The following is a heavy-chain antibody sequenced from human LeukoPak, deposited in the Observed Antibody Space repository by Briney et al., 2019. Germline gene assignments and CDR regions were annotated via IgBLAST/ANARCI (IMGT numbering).Heavy chain of an antibody. V-gene: IGHV5-10-1*01. D-gene: IGHD6-19*01. CDR1: GYSFTSYW. J-gene: IGHJ4*02. Sequence: GESLRISCKGSGYSFTSYWISWVRQMPGKGLEWMGRIDPSDSYTNYSPSFQGHVTISADKSISTAYLQWSSLKASDTAMYYCSIAVAGTSDYFDYWGQGTLVTVSS. CDR3: SIAVAGTSDYFDY. CDR2: IDPSDSYT.